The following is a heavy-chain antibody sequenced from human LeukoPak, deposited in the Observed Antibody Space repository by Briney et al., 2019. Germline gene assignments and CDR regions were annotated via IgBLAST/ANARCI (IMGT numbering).Heavy chain of an antibody. CDR3: ARDRAVAGTHFDY. D-gene: IGHD6-19*01. CDR2: IYHSGST. V-gene: IGHV4-38-2*02. Sequence: SETLSLTCAVSGYSISSGYYWGWIRQPPGKGLEWIGTIYHSGSTYYNPSLKSRVTISIDTSKNQFSLKLSSVTAADTAVYYCARDRAVAGTHFDYWGQGTLVTVSS. CDR1: GYSISSGYY. J-gene: IGHJ4*02.